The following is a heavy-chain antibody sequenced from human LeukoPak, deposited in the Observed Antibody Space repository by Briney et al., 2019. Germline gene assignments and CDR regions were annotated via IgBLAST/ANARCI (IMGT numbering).Heavy chain of an antibody. CDR2: ISYDGSNK. CDR1: GFTFSSYA. Sequence: QSGGSLRLSCAASGFTFSSYAMHWVRQAPGKGLEWVAVISYDGSNKYYADSVKGRFTISRDDSKNTLYLQMNSQRAEDTAVYYCARAIVATIFDYWGQGTLVTVSS. D-gene: IGHD5-12*01. V-gene: IGHV3-30-3*01. J-gene: IGHJ4*02. CDR3: ARAIVATIFDY.